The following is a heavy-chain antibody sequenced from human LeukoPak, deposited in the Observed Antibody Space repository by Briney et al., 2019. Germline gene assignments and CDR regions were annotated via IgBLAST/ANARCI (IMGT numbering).Heavy chain of an antibody. CDR3: AGRRDGYNRKYYFDY. CDR1: GFTFSSYA. CDR2: IRGSGGST. V-gene: IGHV3-23*01. J-gene: IGHJ4*02. Sequence: GGSLRLSCAASGFTFSSYAMSWVRHAPGKGLEWVSAIRGSGGSTYYADSVKGRFTISRDNSKNALYLQMNSLRAEDTAVYYCAGRRDGYNRKYYFDYWGQGTLVTVSS. D-gene: IGHD5-12*01.